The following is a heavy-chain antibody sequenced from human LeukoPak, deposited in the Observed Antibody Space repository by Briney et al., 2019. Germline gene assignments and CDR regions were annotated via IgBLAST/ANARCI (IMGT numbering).Heavy chain of an antibody. CDR3: ARVREAYYFGSGNYYNKAFDI. D-gene: IGHD3-10*01. J-gene: IGHJ3*02. Sequence: ASVKVSCKASGYTFTGYYIHWLREAPGQGPEWMGWINPNSGGTNYEQKFQGRVTMTRDTSISTAYMELSRLRSDDTAVYYCARVREAYYFGSGNYYNKAFDIWGQGTMVTVSS. CDR2: INPNSGGT. V-gene: IGHV1-2*02. CDR1: GYTFTGYY.